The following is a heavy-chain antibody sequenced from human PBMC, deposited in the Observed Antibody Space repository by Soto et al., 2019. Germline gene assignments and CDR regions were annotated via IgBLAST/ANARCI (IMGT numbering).Heavy chain of an antibody. D-gene: IGHD3-16*01. CDR1: GFTFGDHY. V-gene: IGHV3-11*01. CDR3: AGGGTPEQFDY. J-gene: IGHJ4*02. Sequence: QVQLVESGGGLVKPGGSLRLSCAVFGFTFGDHYMSWIRQAPGKGLEWVSYISSRSTTIYYADSVKGRFTISRDNAKNSLYLQMNSLRVEDTAVYYCAGGGTPEQFDYWGQGTLVTVSS. CDR2: ISSRSTTI.